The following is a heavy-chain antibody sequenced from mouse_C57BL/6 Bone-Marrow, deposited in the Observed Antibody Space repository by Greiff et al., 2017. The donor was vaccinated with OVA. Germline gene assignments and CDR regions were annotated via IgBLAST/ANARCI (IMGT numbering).Heavy chain of an antibody. J-gene: IGHJ2*01. CDR2: IDPETGGT. CDR1: GYTFTDYE. Sequence: QVQLQQSGAELVRPGASVTLSCKASGYTFTDYEMNWVKQTPVHGLEWIGAIDPETGGTAYNQKFKGKAILTADKSSSTAYMELRSLTSEDSAVYYCTREDLYYGYYFDDWGQGTTLTVSS. CDR3: TREDLYYGYYFDD. V-gene: IGHV1-15*01. D-gene: IGHD2-2*01.